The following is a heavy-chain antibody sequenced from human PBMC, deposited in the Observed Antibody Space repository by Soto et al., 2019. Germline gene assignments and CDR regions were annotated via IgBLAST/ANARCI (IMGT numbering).Heavy chain of an antibody. CDR3: AKVDTSGSYRDY. CDR2: ISGSGGST. CDR1: GFTFSSYA. D-gene: IGHD1-26*01. J-gene: IGHJ4*02. V-gene: IGHV3-23*01. Sequence: GGSLRLXCAASGFTFSSYAMSWVRQAPGKGLEWVSVISGSGGSTYYADSVKGRFTISRDNSKNTLYLQMNSLRAEDTAVYYCAKVDTSGSYRDYWGQGTLVTVSS.